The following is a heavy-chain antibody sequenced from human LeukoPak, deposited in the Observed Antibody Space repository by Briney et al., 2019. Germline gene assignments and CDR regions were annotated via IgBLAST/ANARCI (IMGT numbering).Heavy chain of an antibody. CDR1: GFTFSSFA. V-gene: IGHV3-23*01. J-gene: IGHJ4*02. Sequence: PGGSLRLSCAASGFTFSSFAMSWVRQAPGKGLEWVSAISGSGGSTYYADSVKGRFTISRDNAKNSLYLQMNSLRAEDSAVYYCARAGSLWFGESKFDSWGQGTLVTVSP. CDR3: ARAGSLWFGESKFDS. D-gene: IGHD3-10*01. CDR2: ISGSGGST.